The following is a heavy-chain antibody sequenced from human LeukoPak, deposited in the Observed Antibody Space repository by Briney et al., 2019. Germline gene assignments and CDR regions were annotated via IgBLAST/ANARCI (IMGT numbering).Heavy chain of an antibody. Sequence: TSETLSLTCAVYGGSFSGYYWSWMRQPPGKGLEWIGEINHSGSTNYNPSLKSRVTISVDTSKNQFSLKLSSVTAADTALYYCARYEAHSYGYKGANWFDPWGQGTLVTVSS. CDR3: ARYEAHSYGYKGANWFDP. J-gene: IGHJ5*02. D-gene: IGHD5-18*01. CDR1: GGSFSGYY. CDR2: INHSGST. V-gene: IGHV4-34*01.